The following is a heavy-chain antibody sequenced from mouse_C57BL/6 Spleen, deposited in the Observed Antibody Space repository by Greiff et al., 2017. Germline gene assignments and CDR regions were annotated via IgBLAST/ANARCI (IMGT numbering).Heavy chain of an antibody. V-gene: IGHV1-64*01. CDR1: GYTFTSYW. CDR2: IHPHSGST. Sequence: VQLQQPGAELVKPGASVKLSCKASGYTFTSYWMHWVKQRPGQGLEWIGMIHPHSGSTNNNEKFKSKATLTVDKSSSTAYMQLSSLTSEDSAVYFCANYYGSSYLGHWYCDGWGTVTTVTVS. CDR3: ANYYGSSYLGHWYCDG. J-gene: IGHJ1*03. D-gene: IGHD1-1*01.